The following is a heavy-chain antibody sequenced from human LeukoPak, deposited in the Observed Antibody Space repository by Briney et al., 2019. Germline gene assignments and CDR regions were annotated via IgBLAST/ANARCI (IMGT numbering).Heavy chain of an antibody. CDR2: IFRSGSV. Sequence: SETLSLTCIVSGYSIISDYFWGWVRQPPGKGPEWIGGIFRSGSVYYNPSLKSRVTISIDPSKNRFSLKLTSVTAADTAIYYCARVVASTSIDSWGQGTLVTVSS. CDR1: GYSIISDYF. D-gene: IGHD2-15*01. CDR3: ARVVASTSIDS. J-gene: IGHJ4*02. V-gene: IGHV4-38-2*02.